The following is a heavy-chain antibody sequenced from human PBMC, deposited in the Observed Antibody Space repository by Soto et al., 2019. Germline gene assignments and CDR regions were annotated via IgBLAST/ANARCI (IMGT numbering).Heavy chain of an antibody. V-gene: IGHV4-39*01. D-gene: IGHD5-12*01. J-gene: IGHJ4*02. CDR2: IHYSGST. CDR3: ARIVATRIRGAFNY. CDR1: GGSIRSRSYY. Sequence: TLSLTCTVSGGSIRSRSYYWGWIRQPPGKGLEWIGSIHYSGSTYYNPSLNSRVTISVDTSKNQFSLKLSSVTAADTAVYYCARIVATRIRGAFNYWGQGTLVTVSS.